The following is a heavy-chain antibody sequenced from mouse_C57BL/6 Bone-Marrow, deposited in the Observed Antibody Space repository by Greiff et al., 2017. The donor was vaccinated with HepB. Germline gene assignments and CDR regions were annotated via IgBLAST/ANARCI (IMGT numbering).Heavy chain of an antibody. CDR2: IDPSDSET. CDR1: GYTFTSYW. CDR3: ARKMDSPTGDYAMDY. Sequence: QVQLKQPGAELVRPGSSVKLSCKASGYTFTSYWMHWVKQRPIQGLEWIGNIDPSDSETHYNQKFKDKATLTVDKSSSTAYMQLSSLTSEDSAVYYCARKMDSPTGDYAMDYWGQGTSVTVSS. V-gene: IGHV1-52*01. D-gene: IGHD1-1*01. J-gene: IGHJ4*01.